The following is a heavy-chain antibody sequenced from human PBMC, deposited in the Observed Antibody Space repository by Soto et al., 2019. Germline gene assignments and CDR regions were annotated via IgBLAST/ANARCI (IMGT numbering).Heavy chain of an antibody. Sequence: QVQLQQWGAGLLKPSETLSLTCAVYGGSFSGYYWSWIRQPPGKGLEWIGEINHSGSTNYNPSLKSRVTISVXXSXTXXSLKLSSVTAADTAVYYCARWGIAAAGTPVCWFDPWGQGTLVTVSS. CDR3: ARWGIAAAGTPVCWFDP. J-gene: IGHJ5*02. CDR2: INHSGST. D-gene: IGHD6-13*01. CDR1: GGSFSGYY. V-gene: IGHV4-34*01.